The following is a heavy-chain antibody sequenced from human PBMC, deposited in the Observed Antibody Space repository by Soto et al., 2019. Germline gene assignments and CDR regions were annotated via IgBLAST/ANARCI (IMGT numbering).Heavy chain of an antibody. CDR3: SRLTTMVREINDDPFDF. J-gene: IGHJ4*03. CDR2: INAYNGNT. V-gene: IGHV1-18*01. D-gene: IGHD3-10*01. Sequence: GASVKVSCKASGYSFTRYGIGWARQAPGQGLEWMGWINAYNGNTNYAQNLQGRLTLTTDTSTTTAYMELSSLRSDDTAVYFCSRLTTMVREINDDPFDFWGQGTLVTVSS. CDR1: GYSFTRYG.